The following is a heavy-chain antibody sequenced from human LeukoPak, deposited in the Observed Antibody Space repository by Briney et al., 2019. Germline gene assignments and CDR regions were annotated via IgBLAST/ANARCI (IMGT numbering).Heavy chain of an antibody. D-gene: IGHD5-18*01. Sequence: PGRSLRLSCAASGFTFSSYAMHWVRQAPGKGLEWVAVISYDGSNKYYADSVKGRFTISRDNAKNTLYLQMNTLRVEDTAVYYCARWPTTDAGYSYGYPFDCWGQGTLVTVSS. CDR1: GFTFSSYA. CDR3: ARWPTTDAGYSYGYPFDC. J-gene: IGHJ4*02. CDR2: ISYDGSNK. V-gene: IGHV3-30-3*01.